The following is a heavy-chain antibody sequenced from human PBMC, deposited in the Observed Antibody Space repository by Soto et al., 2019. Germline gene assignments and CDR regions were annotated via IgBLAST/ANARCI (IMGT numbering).Heavy chain of an antibody. J-gene: IGHJ4*02. V-gene: IGHV4-31*03. Sequence: QVQLQESGPGLVKPSQTLSLTCTVSGASISSGGYYWSWIRQHPGKGLEWIGYIYYSGSTYYNPSLVSRVTISLDTSNNHFSLKLTSVTAADTAVSYCARGGGPGSLSDYWGQGTLVTVSS. CDR1: GASISSGGYY. CDR3: ARGGGPGSLSDY. D-gene: IGHD3-10*01. CDR2: IYYSGST.